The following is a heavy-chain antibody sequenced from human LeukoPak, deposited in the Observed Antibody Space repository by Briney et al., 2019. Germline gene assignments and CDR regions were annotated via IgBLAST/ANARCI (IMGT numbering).Heavy chain of an antibody. CDR3: TRDLGTYKSYGSIFFDY. V-gene: IGHV1-18*04. D-gene: IGHD3-10*01. CDR2: ISAYNGDI. Sequence: GASVKVSCKASGYTFTSYYMHWVRPAPGQGPEWMGWISAYNGDIIYGQKFQGRVTMTTDTSTSTAYMELRSLRSDDTAVYYCTRDLGTYKSYGSIFFDYWGQGALVTVSS. CDR1: GYTFTSYY. J-gene: IGHJ4*02.